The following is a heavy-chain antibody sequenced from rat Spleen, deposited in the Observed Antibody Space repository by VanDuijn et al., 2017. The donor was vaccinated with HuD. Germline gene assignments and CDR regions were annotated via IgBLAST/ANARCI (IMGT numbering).Heavy chain of an antibody. J-gene: IGHJ3*01. CDR1: GFTFSSYG. CDR3: ARTDFAY. Sequence: AVQLVESGGGLVQPGKSLKLSCSVSGFTFSSYGMHWIRQAPGKGLDWVAYISSSDATVYADAVKDRFTISRDNAKNTLYLQLNSLKSEDTAIYYCARTDFAYWGQGTLVTVSS. CDR2: ISSSDAT. V-gene: IGHV5-62*01.